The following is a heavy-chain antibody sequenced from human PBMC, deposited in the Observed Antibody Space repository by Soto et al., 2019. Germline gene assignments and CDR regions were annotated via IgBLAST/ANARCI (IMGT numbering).Heavy chain of an antibody. CDR3: ARLPSRHLVDY. D-gene: IGHD3-3*02. CDR2: MFYGVST. CDR1: GSSINRSGYY. Sequence: AETLSLTCTVSGSSINRSGYYCGCIRRPPGKGLEWIGSMFYGVSTYYSPSLKSRVTVSVDTSKNQFSLNLRSVTAADTAVYYCARLPSRHLVDYWGQGTLVTVSS. J-gene: IGHJ4*02. V-gene: IGHV4-39*01.